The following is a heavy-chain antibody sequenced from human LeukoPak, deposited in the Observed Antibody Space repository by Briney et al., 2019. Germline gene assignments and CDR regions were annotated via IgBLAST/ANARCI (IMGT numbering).Heavy chain of an antibody. D-gene: IGHD1-7*01. CDR3: ARAPGELYWFFDL. Sequence: SGTLSLTCAVSGDSISSSSYYWGWIRQPPGKGLEWIGSIYYSGSTYSNPSLKSRVTISVDTSKNQFSLKLSSVTAADTAVYYCARAPGELYWFFDLWGRGTLVTVSS. CDR2: IYYSGST. CDR1: GDSISSSSYY. V-gene: IGHV4-39*07. J-gene: IGHJ2*01.